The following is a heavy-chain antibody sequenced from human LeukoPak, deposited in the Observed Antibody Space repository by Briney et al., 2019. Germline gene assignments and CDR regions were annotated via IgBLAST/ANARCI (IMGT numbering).Heavy chain of an antibody. CDR1: GYTLTELS. V-gene: IGHV1-24*01. D-gene: IGHD2-15*01. CDR2: FDPEDGET. CDR3: ATDSDVLTRGAFDI. Sequence: GASVKVSCKVSGYTLTELSMHWVRQAPGKGLEWMGGFDPEDGETIYAQKFQGRVTMTEDTSTDTAYMELSSLRSEDTAVYYCATDSDVLTRGAFDIWGQGTMVTVSS. J-gene: IGHJ3*02.